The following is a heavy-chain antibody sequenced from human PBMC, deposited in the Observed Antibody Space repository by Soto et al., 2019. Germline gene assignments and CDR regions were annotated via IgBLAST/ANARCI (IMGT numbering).Heavy chain of an antibody. CDR3: ARDSSGGSFYFVS. CDR2: ISAYNGNT. D-gene: IGHD2-15*01. J-gene: IGHJ4*02. Sequence: DSVKVSCKASGYTFTSYGISWVRQAPGQGLEWMGWISAYNGNTNYAQKLQGRVTMTTDTSTSTAYMELRSLRSDDTAVYYCARDSSGGSFYFVSRGQGIPVSVS. V-gene: IGHV1-18*01. CDR1: GYTFTSYG.